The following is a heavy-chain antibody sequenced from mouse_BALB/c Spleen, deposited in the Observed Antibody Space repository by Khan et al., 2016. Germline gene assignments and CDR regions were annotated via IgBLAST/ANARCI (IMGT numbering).Heavy chain of an antibody. CDR1: GFTFSSFG. J-gene: IGHJ4*01. CDR3: AREGARNSDAMDD. CDR2: ISSGSSTI. Sequence: EVELVESGGGLVQPGGSRKLSCAASGFTFSSFGMHWVRQAPEKGLEWVAYISSGSSTIYYADTVKGRFTISRDNPKNTLFLQLTSLRSEDSAMYYCAREGARNSDAMDDWGQGTSVTVSS. V-gene: IGHV5-17*02.